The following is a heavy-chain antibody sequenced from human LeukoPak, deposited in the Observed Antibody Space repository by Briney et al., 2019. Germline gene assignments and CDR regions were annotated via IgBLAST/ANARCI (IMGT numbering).Heavy chain of an antibody. D-gene: IGHD4-17*01. CDR3: AREDDGDYEDY. J-gene: IGHJ4*02. CDR2: ISGSGGST. V-gene: IGHV3-23*01. Sequence: GGSLRLSCAASRFTFSNYAMNWVRQAPGKGLEWVSAISGSGGSTYYADSVKGRFTISRDNSKNTLYLQMNSLRAEDTAVYYCAREDDGDYEDYWGQGTLVTVSS. CDR1: RFTFSNYA.